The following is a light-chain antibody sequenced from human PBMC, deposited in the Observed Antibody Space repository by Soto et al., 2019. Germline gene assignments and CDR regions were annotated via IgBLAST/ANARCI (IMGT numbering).Light chain of an antibody. Sequence: QSALTQPASVSGSPGQSIAISCTGTSSDVGGYNYVSWCQQLPGKAPKLLISEVSNRPSGVSHRFSGSKSGNTASLTISGLQAEDEADYYCSSYRTGGPFVFGTGTKVTVL. J-gene: IGLJ1*01. CDR1: SSDVGGYNY. V-gene: IGLV2-14*01. CDR2: EVS. CDR3: SSYRTGGPFV.